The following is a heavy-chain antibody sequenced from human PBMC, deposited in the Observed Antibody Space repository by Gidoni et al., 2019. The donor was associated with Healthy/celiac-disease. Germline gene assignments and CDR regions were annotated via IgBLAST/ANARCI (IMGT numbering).Heavy chain of an antibody. V-gene: IGHV3-7*01. Sequence: EVQLVESGGGLVQPGGSLRLSCAASGFTFSSYWMSWVRQAPGKGLEWVANIKQDGSEKYYVDSVKGRFTISRDNAKNSLYLQMNSLRAEDTAVYYCASREWELLYDAFDIWGQGTMVTVSS. CDR1: GFTFSSYW. CDR2: IKQDGSEK. CDR3: ASREWELLYDAFDI. J-gene: IGHJ3*02. D-gene: IGHD1-26*01.